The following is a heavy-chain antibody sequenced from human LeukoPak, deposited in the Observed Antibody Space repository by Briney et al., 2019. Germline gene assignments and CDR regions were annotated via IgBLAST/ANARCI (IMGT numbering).Heavy chain of an antibody. CDR3: AREGGPYRPLDY. V-gene: IGHV4-4*02. J-gene: IGHJ4*02. CDR2: VHLDGRT. CDR1: GGSISSTNW. Sequence: PSETPSLTCGVSGGSISSTNWWTWVRQPPGKGLEWIGEVHLDGRTNYNPSLQSRLTMSVDFSENHISLKLTSVTAADTADYYCAREGGPYRPLDYSGQGTLVTVSS.